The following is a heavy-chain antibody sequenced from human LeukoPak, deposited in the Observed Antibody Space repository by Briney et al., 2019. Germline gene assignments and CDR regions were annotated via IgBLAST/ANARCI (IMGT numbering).Heavy chain of an antibody. J-gene: IGHJ5*02. V-gene: IGHV1-69*01. D-gene: IGHD3-3*01. Sequence: GSSVKVSCKASGGTFSSYAISWVRQAPGQGLEWMGGIIPIFGTANYAQKFQGRVTITADESTSTAYMELSSLRSEDTAVYYCARVVDYDFWSGYYWFDPWGQGTLVTVSS. CDR3: ARVVDYDFWSGYYWFDP. CDR1: GGTFSSYA. CDR2: IIPIFGTA.